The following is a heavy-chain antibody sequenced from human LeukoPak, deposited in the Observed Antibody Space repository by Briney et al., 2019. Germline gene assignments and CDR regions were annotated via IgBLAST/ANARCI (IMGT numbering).Heavy chain of an antibody. Sequence: GGSLRLSCAASGFTFSSYAMHWVRQAPGKGLEWVAVISYDGSNKYYADSVKGRFTISRDNSKNTLYLQMNSLRAEDTAVYYCAKGTRGGDCYPPLYYFDYWGQGTLVTVSS. CDR3: AKGTRGGDCYPPLYYFDY. CDR1: GFTFSSYA. D-gene: IGHD2-21*02. V-gene: IGHV3-30-3*01. CDR2: ISYDGSNK. J-gene: IGHJ4*02.